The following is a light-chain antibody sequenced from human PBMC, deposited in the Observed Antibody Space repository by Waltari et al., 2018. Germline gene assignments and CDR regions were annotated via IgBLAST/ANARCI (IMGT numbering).Light chain of an antibody. CDR1: SSNIGHNY. CDR3: GTWDSSLSAEV. V-gene: IGLV1-51*01. Sequence: QSVLTQPPSVSAAPRQKVTISCSGDSSNIGHNYVSWYQQVSGTAPKLLIYDNDKRPSGIPDRVSGSKSGTSATLDITGLQTGDEADYYCGTWDSSLSAEVFGGGTKLTVL. J-gene: IGLJ2*01. CDR2: DND.